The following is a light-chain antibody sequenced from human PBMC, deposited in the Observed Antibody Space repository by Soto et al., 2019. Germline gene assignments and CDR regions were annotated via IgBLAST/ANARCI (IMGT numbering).Light chain of an antibody. CDR3: QQYNNWPLT. Sequence: EIVMTQSPATLSVSPGESATLSCRASQSVSRKLVWYRQKPGQPPRLLKYDAATRATGTPDRFSGSGPGTEFTLTISSLQSEDFAVYYCQQYNNWPLTFGQGTRLEIK. CDR1: QSVSRK. J-gene: IGKJ5*01. V-gene: IGKV3-15*01. CDR2: DAA.